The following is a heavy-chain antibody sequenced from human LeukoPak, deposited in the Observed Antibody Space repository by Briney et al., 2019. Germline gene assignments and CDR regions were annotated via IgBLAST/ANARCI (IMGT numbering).Heavy chain of an antibody. CDR3: AVGITILGVAASFDS. V-gene: IGHV4-34*01. CDR2: IDHRGTA. D-gene: IGHD3-3*01. CDR1: GVSFNDYY. J-gene: IGHJ4*02. Sequence: SETLSLTCAVSGVSFNDYYWSWIRQPPGKGLEWIGDIDHRGTATYNPSLKSRLSISADASKNQFSLKLNSVTDADTAVYYCAVGITILGVAASFDSWGQGNLVIVSS.